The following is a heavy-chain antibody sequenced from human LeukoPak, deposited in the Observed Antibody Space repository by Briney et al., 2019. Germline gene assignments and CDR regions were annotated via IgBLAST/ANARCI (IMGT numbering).Heavy chain of an antibody. D-gene: IGHD1-26*01. CDR2: IYYSGST. J-gene: IGHJ5*02. CDR3: ARHEYSGSYYGLSWFDP. Sequence: SETLSLTCTVSGGSISSSGFYWGWIRQPPGKGLEWIGSIYYSGSTYYNPSLKSRVTISIDTSKNQFSLNLSSVTAADTAVYYCARHEYSGSYYGLSWFDPWGQGTLVTVSS. V-gene: IGHV4-39*01. CDR1: GGSISSSGFY.